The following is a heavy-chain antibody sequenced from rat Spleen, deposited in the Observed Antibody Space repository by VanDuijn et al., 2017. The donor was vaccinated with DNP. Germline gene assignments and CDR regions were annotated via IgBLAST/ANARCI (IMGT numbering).Heavy chain of an antibody. CDR2: IGSDGYAP. CDR3: IRWNSGHFDY. D-gene: IGHD4-3*01. CDR1: GFTFSDYN. Sequence: EVQLVESGGGLAQPGRSLKLSCAASGFTFSDYNMAWVRQAPTKGLEWVAYIGSDGYAPYYGDSVKGRFTISRDNAKSTLYLQMNSLRSEDMATYYCIRWNSGHFDYWGQGVMVTVSS. V-gene: IGHV5-22*01. J-gene: IGHJ2*01.